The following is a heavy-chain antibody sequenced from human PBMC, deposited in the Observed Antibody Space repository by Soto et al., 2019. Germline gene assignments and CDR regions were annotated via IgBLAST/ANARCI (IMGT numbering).Heavy chain of an antibody. V-gene: IGHV4-34*01. J-gene: IGHJ6*03. D-gene: IGHD2-8*01. CDR2: INHSGST. CDR1: GGSFSGYY. Sequence: SETLSLTCAVYGGSFSGYYWSWIRQPPGKGLEWIGEINHSGSTNYNPSLKSRVTISVDTSKNQFSLKLSSVTAADTAVYYCARGRGRMVFGYYYYYMDVWGKRTTVTSP. CDR3: ARGRGRMVFGYYYYYMDV.